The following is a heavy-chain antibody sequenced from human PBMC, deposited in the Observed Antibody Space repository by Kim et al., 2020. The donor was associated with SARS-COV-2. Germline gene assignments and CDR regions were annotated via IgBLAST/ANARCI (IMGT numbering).Heavy chain of an antibody. J-gene: IGHJ4*02. CDR1: GFTFSTYG. CDR2: IWYDGSNK. V-gene: IGHV3-33*01. Sequence: GGSLRLSCAASGFTFSTYGMHWVRQAPGKGLEWVAVIWYDGSNKYYADSVKGRFTISRDNSKNTVYLQMNSVRAEDTAVYYCARARGSYYYYFDYWGQGT. CDR3: ARARGSYYYYFDY. D-gene: IGHD1-26*01.